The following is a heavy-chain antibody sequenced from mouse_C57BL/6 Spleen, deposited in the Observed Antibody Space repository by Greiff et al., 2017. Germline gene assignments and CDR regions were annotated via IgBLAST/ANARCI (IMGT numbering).Heavy chain of an antibody. CDR3: ARDASGTRGVYYAMDY. V-gene: IGHV7-1*01. CDR1: GFTFSDFY. CDR2: SRNKANDYTT. J-gene: IGHJ4*01. D-gene: IGHD4-1*01. Sequence: EVHLVESGGGLVQSGRSLRLSCATSGFTFSDFYMEWVRQAPGKGLEWIAASRNKANDYTTEYSASVKGRFIVSRDTSQSILYLQMNALRAEDTAIYYCARDASGTRGVYYAMDYWGQGTSVTVSS.